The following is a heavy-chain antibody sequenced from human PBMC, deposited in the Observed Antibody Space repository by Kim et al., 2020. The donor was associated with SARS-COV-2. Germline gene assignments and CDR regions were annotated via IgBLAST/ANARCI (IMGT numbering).Heavy chain of an antibody. V-gene: IGHV3-7*01. CDR2: IKEDGSEK. Sequence: GGSLRLSCAASRFTFSSYWMSWVHQAPGKGLEWVANIKEDGSEKHYADSVKGRFTISRDNAKNSLYLQMNSLRAEDTAVYYCARVGPSTPRPAGMGVWG. CDR1: RFTFSSYW. J-gene: IGHJ6*01. D-gene: IGHD2-2*01. CDR3: ARVGPSTPRPAGMGV.